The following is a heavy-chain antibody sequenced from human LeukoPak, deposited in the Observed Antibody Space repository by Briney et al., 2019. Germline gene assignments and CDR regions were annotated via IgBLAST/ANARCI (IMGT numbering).Heavy chain of an antibody. CDR1: GFTFSSYS. J-gene: IGHJ4*02. D-gene: IGHD3-3*01. CDR3: ASLVRYDFWSGYPFGDY. Sequence: GGSLRLSCAASGFTFSSYSMNWVRQAPGKGLEWVSYISSSGSTIYYADSVKGRFTISRDNAKNSLYLQMNSLRAEDTAVYYCASLVRYDFWSGYPFGDYWGQGTLVTVSS. CDR2: ISSSGSTI. V-gene: IGHV3-48*04.